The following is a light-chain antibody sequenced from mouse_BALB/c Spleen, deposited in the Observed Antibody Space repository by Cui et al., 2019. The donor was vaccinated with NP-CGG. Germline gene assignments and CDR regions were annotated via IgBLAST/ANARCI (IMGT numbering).Light chain of an antibody. J-gene: IGLJ1*01. Sequence: QPVVTQEPALTTSPGETVTLTCCSSTGAVTTSNYANWVQEKPDHLFTGLIGGTNNRAPGVPARFSGSLIGDKAALTITGAQTEDEAIYFCALWYSNHWVFGGGTKLTVL. V-gene: IGLV1*01. CDR3: ALWYSNHWV. CDR1: TGAVTTSNY. CDR2: GTN.